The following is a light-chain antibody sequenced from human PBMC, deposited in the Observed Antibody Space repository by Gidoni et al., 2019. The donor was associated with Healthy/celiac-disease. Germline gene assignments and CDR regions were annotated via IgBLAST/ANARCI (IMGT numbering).Light chain of an antibody. CDR3: SSYTSSSTLEGV. Sequence: QSALTQPASVSGSPGQSLTISCTGTSSDVGGYNYVSWYQQHPGKAPKLMIYEVSKRPSGVSNRFSGSKSGNTASLTIAGLQAEDEADYYGSSYTSSSTLEGVFGGGTKLTVL. V-gene: IGLV2-14*01. CDR2: EVS. J-gene: IGLJ2*01. CDR1: SSDVGGYNY.